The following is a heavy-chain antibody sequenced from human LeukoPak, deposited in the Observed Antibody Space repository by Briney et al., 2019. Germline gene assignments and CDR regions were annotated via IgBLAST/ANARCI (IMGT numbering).Heavy chain of an antibody. CDR2: INHSGST. CDR3: ARGRRFIVVAPAHNWFDP. Sequence: PSETLSLTCAVYGGSFSGYYWSWIRQPPGKGLEWIGEINHSGSTNYNPSLKSRVTISVDTSKNQFSLKLSSVTAADTAVYYCARGRRFIVVAPAHNWFDPWGQGTLVTVSS. D-gene: IGHD2-2*01. J-gene: IGHJ5*02. V-gene: IGHV4-34*01. CDR1: GGSFSGYY.